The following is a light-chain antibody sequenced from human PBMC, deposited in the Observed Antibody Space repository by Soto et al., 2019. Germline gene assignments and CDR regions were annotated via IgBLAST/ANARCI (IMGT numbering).Light chain of an antibody. Sequence: QSVLTQPASVSGSPGQSITISCTGTSRDVGGYNYVSWHQQHPGKAPKVIITEVSNRPSGVSNRFSGSKSGNTASLTISGLQAEDEADYYCASHAGRKNIIFGGGTKLTVL. J-gene: IGLJ2*01. V-gene: IGLV2-14*01. CDR2: EVS. CDR1: SRDVGGYNY. CDR3: ASHAGRKNII.